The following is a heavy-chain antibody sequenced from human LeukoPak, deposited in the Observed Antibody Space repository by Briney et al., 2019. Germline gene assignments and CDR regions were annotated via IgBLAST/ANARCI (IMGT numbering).Heavy chain of an antibody. CDR2: INPNSGGT. V-gene: IGHV1-2*02. J-gene: IGHJ4*02. CDR3: ATDEVVGAPRPLDF. Sequence: ASVKVSCKASGYTFTGYYMHWVRQAPGQGLEWMGWINPNSGGTNYAQKFQGRVTMTRDTSISTAYMELSRLRSDDTAVYYCATDEVVGAPRPLDFWGQGTLVTVSS. D-gene: IGHD2-15*01. CDR1: GYTFTGYY.